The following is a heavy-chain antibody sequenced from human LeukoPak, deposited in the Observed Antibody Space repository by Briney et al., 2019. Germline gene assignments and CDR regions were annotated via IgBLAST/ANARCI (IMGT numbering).Heavy chain of an antibody. CDR2: IYDSGST. CDR3: ATHSSGSYGRVFDY. V-gene: IGHV4-59*01. CDR1: GDSTSKYF. Sequence: SETLSLTCSVTGDSTSKYFWSWIRQPPGKGPEWIGHIYDSGSTNYNPSLKSRVTISIDTSKNQFFLKPTSVTAADTAVYYCATHSSGSYGRVFDYWGQGTLVTVSS. J-gene: IGHJ4*02. D-gene: IGHD3-22*01.